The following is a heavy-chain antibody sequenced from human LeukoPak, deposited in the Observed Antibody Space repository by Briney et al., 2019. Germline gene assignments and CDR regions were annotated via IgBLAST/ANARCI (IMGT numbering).Heavy chain of an antibody. CDR2: ISGSGGST. CDR1: GFTFSSYA. V-gene: IGHV3-23*01. J-gene: IGHJ4*02. CDR3: AKDQLLWFGELLSTFDY. D-gene: IGHD3-10*01. Sequence: GGSLRLSCAASGFTFSSYAMSWVRQAPGKGLEWVSAISGSGGSTYYADSVKGRFTTSRDNSKNTLYLQMNSLRAEDTAVYYCAKDQLLWFGELLSTFDYWGQGTLVTVSS.